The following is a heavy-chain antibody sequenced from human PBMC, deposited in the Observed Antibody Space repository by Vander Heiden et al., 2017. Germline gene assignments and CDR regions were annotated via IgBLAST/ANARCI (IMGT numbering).Heavy chain of an antibody. Sequence: QVQLVQSGAEVKTPGSSVKVSCKASGGTFSSYAISWVRQAPGQGLEWMGGIIPIFGTANYAQKFQGRVTITADESTSTAYMELSSLRSEDTAVYYCARVVPAARGPYYYYGMDVWGQGTTVTVSS. V-gene: IGHV1-69*01. D-gene: IGHD2-2*01. J-gene: IGHJ6*02. CDR3: ARVVPAARGPYYYYGMDV. CDR1: GGTFSSYA. CDR2: IIPIFGTA.